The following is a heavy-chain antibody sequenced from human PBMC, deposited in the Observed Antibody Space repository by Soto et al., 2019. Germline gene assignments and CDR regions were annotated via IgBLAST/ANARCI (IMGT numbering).Heavy chain of an antibody. CDR2: VNPIVGMS. D-gene: IGHD3-10*01. CDR1: GGTFNSYT. CDR3: ATSYGSGSTHFDS. J-gene: IGHJ4*02. V-gene: IGHV1-69*02. Sequence: QVQLVQSGPEVKKPGSSVKVSCTASGGTFNSYTLNWVQQAPGQRPEWVGRVNPIVGMSTSASKFQGRGTLTADKSTNRAYMDLTGLKSEDTAVYYCATSYGSGSTHFDSWGQGTLVTVAS.